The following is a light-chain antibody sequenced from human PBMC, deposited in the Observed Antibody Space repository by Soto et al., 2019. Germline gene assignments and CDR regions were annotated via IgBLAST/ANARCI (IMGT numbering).Light chain of an antibody. CDR2: GAS. CDR1: QSVSNNY. J-gene: IGKJ5*01. Sequence: VLTKAPCTLCLSAGERTTLSCRASQSVSNNYLAWYQQKPGQAPRLLIYGASNRATGIPDRFSGSGSGTHFTLTISRLEPEDFALYYCQQYGSSPLISFGQGTRLEIK. CDR3: QQYGSSPLIS. V-gene: IGKV3-20*01.